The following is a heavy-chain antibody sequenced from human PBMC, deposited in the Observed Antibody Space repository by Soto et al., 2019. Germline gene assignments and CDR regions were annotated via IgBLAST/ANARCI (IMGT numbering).Heavy chain of an antibody. J-gene: IGHJ6*03. CDR3: ARQRRQRDYYYYYMDV. V-gene: IGHV4-59*08. CDR1: GGSISSYY. CDR2: IYYSGST. Sequence: SETLSLTCTVSGGSISSYYWSWIRQPPGKGLEWIGYIYYSGSTNYNPSLKSRVTISVDTSKNQFSLKLSSVTAADTAVYYCARQRRQRDYYYYYMDVWGKGTTVTVSS.